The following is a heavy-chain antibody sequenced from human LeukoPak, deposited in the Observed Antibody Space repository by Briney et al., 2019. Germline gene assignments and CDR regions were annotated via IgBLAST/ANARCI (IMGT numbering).Heavy chain of an antibody. CDR2: ISGSGVST. CDR3: ARQWRGTGDAFDI. D-gene: IGHD3/OR15-3a*01. J-gene: IGHJ3*02. CDR1: GFTFSSYT. Sequence: GGSLRLSCAASGFTFSSYTMSWVRQAPGKGLEWVSSISGSGVSTYYADYVKGRFTLSRDNSKNTLYLQINSLRAEDTAVYYCARQWRGTGDAFDIWGQGTMVTVSS. V-gene: IGHV3-23*01.